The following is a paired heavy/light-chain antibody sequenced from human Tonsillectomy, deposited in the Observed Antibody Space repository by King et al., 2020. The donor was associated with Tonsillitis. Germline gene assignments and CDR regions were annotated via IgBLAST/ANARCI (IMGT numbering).Heavy chain of an antibody. D-gene: IGHD3-9*01. V-gene: IGHV4-61*02. CDR1: GGSISSGNYF. CDR3: ARERAYYDVLTGYLRRWMDV. CDR2: LYTRGSIN. Sequence: QVQLQESGPGLVKPSQTLSLTCTVSGGSISSGNYFWTWIRQPAGKGLEWIGRLYTRGSINNYNSSLKSRVTISVDASKNQFSLKLNSVTAADTAVYYCARERAYYDVLTGYLRRWMDVWGKGTTVTVSS. J-gene: IGHJ6*04.
Light chain of an antibody. J-gene: IGLJ2*01. CDR1: SGSIASNY. CDR2: EDD. V-gene: IGLV6-57*01. CDR3: QSYDNSNLVV. Sequence: NFMLTQPHSVSESPGKTVTISCTRSSGSIASNYVQWYQQRPGSAPATVIYEDDQRPSGVPDRFSGSIDSSSNSASLTISGLKTEDEADFYCQSYDNSNLVVFGGGTKLTVL.